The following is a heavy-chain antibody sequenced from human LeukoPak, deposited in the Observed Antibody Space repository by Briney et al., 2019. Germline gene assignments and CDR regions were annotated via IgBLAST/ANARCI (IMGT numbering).Heavy chain of an antibody. V-gene: IGHV3-21*06. Sequence: GRSLRLSCAASGFTFNYYSMHWVRQAPGKGLEWVSSINSRSNDIYYADSVKGRFTISRDNAKNSLYLQMNSLRAEDTAVYYCAREGRAYRYSSSWYPTPSWFDPWGQGTLVTVSS. CDR1: GFTFNYYS. J-gene: IGHJ5*02. CDR3: AREGRAYRYSSSWYPTPSWFDP. D-gene: IGHD6-13*01. CDR2: INSRSNDI.